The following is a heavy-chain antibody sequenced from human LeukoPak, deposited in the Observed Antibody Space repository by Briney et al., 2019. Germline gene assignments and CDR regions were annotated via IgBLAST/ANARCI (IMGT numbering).Heavy chain of an antibody. J-gene: IGHJ3*02. Sequence: GGSLRLSCAASGFTFSSYVMSWVGQAPGKGLEWVSVMTGSSGTTDYADCVKGRFTISRDNSKNTLYLQMNSLRVEDTAVYYCAKPLTTTTPRDAFDIWGQGTMVTVSS. CDR1: GFTFSSYV. D-gene: IGHD4-17*01. CDR2: MTGSSGTT. V-gene: IGHV3-23*01. CDR3: AKPLTTTTPRDAFDI.